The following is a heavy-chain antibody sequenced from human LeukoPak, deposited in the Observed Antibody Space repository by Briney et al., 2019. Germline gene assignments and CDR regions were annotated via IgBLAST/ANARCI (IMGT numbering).Heavy chain of an antibody. D-gene: IGHD3-22*01. J-gene: IGHJ4*02. CDR2: IHTSGST. CDR3: ARDRYSYDSSARSFDY. Sequence: AETLSLTCTVSGCSISSYYLSWVRQPAGKGLEWVWRIHTSGSTNYSPALKSRGTMSVDTSKNQFSLKLSPVTDADTAVYYCARDRYSYDSSARSFDYWGQGTLVTVSS. V-gene: IGHV4-4*07. CDR1: GCSISSYY.